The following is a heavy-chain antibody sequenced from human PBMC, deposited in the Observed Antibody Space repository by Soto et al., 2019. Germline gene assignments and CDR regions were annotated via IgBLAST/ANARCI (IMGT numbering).Heavy chain of an antibody. J-gene: IGHJ6*02. V-gene: IGHV6-1*01. D-gene: IGHD5-12*01. CDR1: GDSVSSNRGA. CDR2: TYYRSKWYN. CDR3: ARWDHPYDCLDV. Sequence: PSQTLSLTCDISGDSVSSNRGAWTWIRQSPSRGLEWLGRTYYRSKWYNEYGLSVKSRITINADTCKNQFSLQLNSVTPEDAAVYISARWDHPYDCLDVGGLGTAVTVSS.